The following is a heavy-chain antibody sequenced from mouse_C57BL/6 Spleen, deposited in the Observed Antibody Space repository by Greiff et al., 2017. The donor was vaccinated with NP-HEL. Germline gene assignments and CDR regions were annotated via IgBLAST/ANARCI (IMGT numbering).Heavy chain of an antibody. CDR1: GFTFSSYA. CDR2: ISSGGDYT. V-gene: IGHV5S21*01. Sequence: EVQLVESGEGLVKPGGSLKLSCAASGFTFSSYAMSWVRQTPEKRLEWVAYISSGGDYTYYPDSVKGRFTISRDNAKNTLYLQMSSLKSEDTAMYYCAREEIYDGYYWYFDVWGTGTTVTVSS. J-gene: IGHJ1*03. D-gene: IGHD2-3*01. CDR3: AREEIYDGYYWYFDV.